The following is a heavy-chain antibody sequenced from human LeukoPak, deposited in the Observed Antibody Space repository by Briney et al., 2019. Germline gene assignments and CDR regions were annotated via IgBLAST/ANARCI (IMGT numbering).Heavy chain of an antibody. Sequence: GGSLRLSCAASGFTFSSYSMNWVRQAPGKGLEWVSAISSSSSYIYYADSVKGRFTISRDNAKNSLYLQMNSLRAEDTAVYYCARVGGSYPKYYFDYWGQGTLVTVSS. CDR2: ISSSSSYI. CDR3: ARVGGSYPKYYFDY. J-gene: IGHJ4*02. D-gene: IGHD3-16*02. V-gene: IGHV3-21*01. CDR1: GFTFSSYS.